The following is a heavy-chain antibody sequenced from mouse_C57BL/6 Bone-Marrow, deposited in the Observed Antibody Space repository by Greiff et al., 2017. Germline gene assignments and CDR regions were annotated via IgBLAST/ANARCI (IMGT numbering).Heavy chain of an antibody. CDR3: ARSNYVLAMDY. V-gene: IGHV1-76*01. CDR1: GYTFTDYY. Sequence: QVQLQQSGAELVRPGASVKLSCKASGYTFTDYYINWVKQRPGQGLEWMARIYPASGNTYYNEKFKGKATLTVEKSSSTAYMQLSSLTSEDSAFYLSARSNYVLAMDYWGQGTSVTVSS. CDR2: IYPASGNT. D-gene: IGHD2-5*01. J-gene: IGHJ4*01.